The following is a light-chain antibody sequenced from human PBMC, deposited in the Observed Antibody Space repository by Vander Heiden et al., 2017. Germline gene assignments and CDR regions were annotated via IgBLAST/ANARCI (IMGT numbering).Light chain of an antibody. V-gene: IGLV1-36*01. CDR1: SSNIGNNA. J-gene: IGLJ2*01. CDR3: AAWDDSLNGVV. Sequence: QSVLTQPPPVSEAPRQTVNIACSGSSSNIGNNAVNWYPQLPGKAPKLLIYYDDLLPSGVSDRFSGSKSGTSASLAISGLQSEDEADYYCAAWDDSLNGVVFGGGTKLTVL. CDR2: YDD.